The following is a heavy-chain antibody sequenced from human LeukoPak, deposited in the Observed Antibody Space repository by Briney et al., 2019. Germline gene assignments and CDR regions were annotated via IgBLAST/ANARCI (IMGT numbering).Heavy chain of an antibody. D-gene: IGHD1-26*01. CDR1: GYTFTGYY. J-gene: IGHJ4*02. CDR3: ARDPHIVGATSFDY. CDR2: INPNSGGT. Sequence: ASVKVSCKASGYTFTGYYMHWVRQAPGQGLEWMGWINPNSGGTNYAQKFQGRVTMTRDTSISTAYMELSRLRSDDTAVYYCARDPHIVGATSFDYWGQGTLVTVSS. V-gene: IGHV1-2*02.